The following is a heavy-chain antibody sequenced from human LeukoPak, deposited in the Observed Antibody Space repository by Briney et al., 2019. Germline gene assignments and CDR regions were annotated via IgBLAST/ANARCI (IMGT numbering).Heavy chain of an antibody. J-gene: IGHJ5*02. CDR3: ARATAMVRGYNGFDP. Sequence: SETLSLTCTVSGGSISSYYWSWIRQPPGKGLEWIGYIYYSGSTNYNPSLKSRVTISVDTSKNQFSLKLSSVTAADTAVYYCARATAMVRGYNGFDPWGQGTLVTVSS. V-gene: IGHV4-59*01. D-gene: IGHD3-10*01. CDR2: IYYSGST. CDR1: GGSISSYY.